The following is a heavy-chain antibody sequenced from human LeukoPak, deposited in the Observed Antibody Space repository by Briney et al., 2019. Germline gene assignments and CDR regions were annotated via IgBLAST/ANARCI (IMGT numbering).Heavy chain of an antibody. V-gene: IGHV1-69*13. J-gene: IGHJ3*02. CDR1: GGTFSSYA. Sequence: SVKVSCKASGGTFSSYAISWVRQAPGQGLEWMGGIIPIFGTANYAQKFQGRLTITADESTSTAYMELSSLRSEDTAVYYCARGDIVVVPAAAQGAFDIWGQGTMVTVSS. CDR3: ARGDIVVVPAAAQGAFDI. D-gene: IGHD2-2*01. CDR2: IIPIFGTA.